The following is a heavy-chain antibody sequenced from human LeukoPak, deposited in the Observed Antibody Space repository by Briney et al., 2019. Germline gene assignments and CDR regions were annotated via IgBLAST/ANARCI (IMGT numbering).Heavy chain of an antibody. CDR1: GGSISSDH. CDR2: IYYSGRT. CDR3: ARKNDFDI. J-gene: IGHJ3*02. Sequence: SETLSLTCTVSGGSISSDHWNWIRQPPGKGLEWIGCIYYSGRTYYNPSLKSRVSISVDMSKSQFSLRLTSVTSADTPVYYCARKNDFDIWGQGTLVTVSS. V-gene: IGHV4-59*01. D-gene: IGHD2/OR15-2a*01.